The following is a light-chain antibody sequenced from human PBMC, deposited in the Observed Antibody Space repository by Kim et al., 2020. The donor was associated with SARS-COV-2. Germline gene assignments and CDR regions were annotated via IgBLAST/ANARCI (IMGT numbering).Light chain of an antibody. CDR3: QARDSSTYV. CDR1: DIGSKN. CDR2: RDS. J-gene: IGLJ1*01. V-gene: IGLV3-9*01. Sequence: SYELTQPLSVSVSLGQTARITCGGNDIGSKNVHWYQQKLGQAPVLVIYRDSNRPSGIPERFSGSNSGKTATLTISRAQAGDEADYYCQARDSSTYVFGSG.